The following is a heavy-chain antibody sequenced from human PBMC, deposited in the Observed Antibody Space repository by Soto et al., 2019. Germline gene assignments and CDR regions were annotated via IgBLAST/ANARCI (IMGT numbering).Heavy chain of an antibody. CDR1: GFTFSSYA. V-gene: IGHV3-30-3*01. D-gene: IGHD1-26*01. Sequence: ESGGGVVQPGRSLRLSCAASGFTFSSYAMHWVRQAPGKGLEWVAVISYDGSNKYYADSVKGRFTISRDNSKNTLYLQMNSLSAEATAVYYCARGGYSGSYSGDIDYWGQGTLVTVSS. CDR2: ISYDGSNK. J-gene: IGHJ4*02. CDR3: ARGGYSGSYSGDIDY.